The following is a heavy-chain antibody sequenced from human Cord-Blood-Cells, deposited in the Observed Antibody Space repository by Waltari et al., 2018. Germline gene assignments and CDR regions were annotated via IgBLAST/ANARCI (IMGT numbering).Heavy chain of an antibody. J-gene: IGHJ4*02. CDR3: ARRSGSYYFDY. D-gene: IGHD1-26*01. CDR2: TYPGDAAT. V-gene: IGHV5-51*01. CDR1: GYSFTSYW. Sequence: EVQLVQSGAEVKKPGESLKISCKGSGYSFTSYWIGWVRQMPGKGLEWMGVTYPGDAATKSSPPFQGQVTISADKSISTAYLQGSSLKASDTAMYYCARRSGSYYFDYWGQGTLVTVSS.